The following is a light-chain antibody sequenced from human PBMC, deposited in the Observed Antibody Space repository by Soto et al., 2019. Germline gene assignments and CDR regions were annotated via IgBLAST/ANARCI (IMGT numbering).Light chain of an antibody. CDR3: SSYTSSSTLVV. Sequence: QSALTQPASVSGSPGQSITISCTGTSSDVGGYNYVSWYQQHPCKAPKLMIYDVSNRPSGVSNRFSGSKSGNTASLPISGLRAEDEADYYCSSYTSSSTLVVFGGGAKLTVL. CDR1: SSDVGGYNY. V-gene: IGLV2-14*01. J-gene: IGLJ2*01. CDR2: DVS.